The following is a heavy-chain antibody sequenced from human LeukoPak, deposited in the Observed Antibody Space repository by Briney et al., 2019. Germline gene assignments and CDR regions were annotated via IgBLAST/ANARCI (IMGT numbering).Heavy chain of an antibody. CDR2: ISGSGGST. V-gene: IGHV3-23*01. Sequence: GGSLRLSCAASGFTFSSYAMSWVRQAPGKGLEWVSAISGSGGSTYYADSVKGRFTISRDNSKNTLYLQMNSLRAEDTAVYYRANSVWGSYRFTFDYWGQGTLVTVSS. J-gene: IGHJ4*02. D-gene: IGHD3-16*02. CDR1: GFTFSSYA. CDR3: ANSVWGSYRFTFDY.